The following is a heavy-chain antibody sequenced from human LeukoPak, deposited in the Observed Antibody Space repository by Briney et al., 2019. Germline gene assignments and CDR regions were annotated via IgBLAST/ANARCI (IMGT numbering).Heavy chain of an antibody. Sequence: ASVKVSCKASGYTFTSYGINWVRQAPGQGLEWMGWISAYAQKFQGRVTMTIDTSTGTAYMELRSLRSDDTAVYYCARRFNYYDSSGYYQGFYFXXWGLXTLXT. V-gene: IGHV1-18*01. J-gene: IGHJ4*02. D-gene: IGHD3-22*01. CDR3: ARRFNYYDSSGYYQGFYFXX. CDR2: ISAY. CDR1: GYTFTSYG.